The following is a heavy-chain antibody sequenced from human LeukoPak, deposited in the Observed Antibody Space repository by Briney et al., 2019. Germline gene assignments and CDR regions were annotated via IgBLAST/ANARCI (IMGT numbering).Heavy chain of an antibody. CDR3: AKDLRDNRGVNCMDV. V-gene: IGHV3-23*01. CDR2: ISGNGVNT. Sequence: GGSLRLSCAASGLTFSNYAMTWARQAPGKGLEWVSTISGNGVNTYYADSVKGRFTISRDNSKNTLYLQMHSLRAEDTAVYYCAKDLRDNRGVNCMDVWGQGATVTVSS. CDR1: GLTFSNYA. J-gene: IGHJ6*02. D-gene: IGHD3-10*01.